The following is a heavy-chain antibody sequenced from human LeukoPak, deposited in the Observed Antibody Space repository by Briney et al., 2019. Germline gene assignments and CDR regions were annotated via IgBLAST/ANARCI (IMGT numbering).Heavy chain of an antibody. Sequence: SVKVSCKASGGTFSSYAISWVRQAPGQGLEWMGGIIPIFGTANYAQKFQGRVTITTDESTSTAYMELSSLRSEDTAVYYCAREGVDITGTTHAFDIWGQGTMVTVSS. CDR2: IIPIFGTA. D-gene: IGHD1-7*01. CDR3: AREGVDITGTTHAFDI. CDR1: GGTFSSYA. J-gene: IGHJ3*02. V-gene: IGHV1-69*05.